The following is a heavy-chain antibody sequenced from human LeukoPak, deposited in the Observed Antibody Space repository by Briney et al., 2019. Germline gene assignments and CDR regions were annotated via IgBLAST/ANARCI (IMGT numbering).Heavy chain of an antibody. D-gene: IGHD5-18*01. Sequence: GGSLRLSCAASGFTFSSYAMSWVRQAPGKGLEWVSAISGSGGSTYYADSVKGRFTISRDNSKNTLYLQMNSLRAEDTAVYHCAKDRVDGQLWLLNYWGQGTLVTVSS. CDR1: GFTFSSYA. J-gene: IGHJ4*02. CDR3: AKDRVDGQLWLLNY. V-gene: IGHV3-23*01. CDR2: ISGSGGST.